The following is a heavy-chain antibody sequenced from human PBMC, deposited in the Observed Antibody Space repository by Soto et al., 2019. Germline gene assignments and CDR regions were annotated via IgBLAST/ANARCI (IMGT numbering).Heavy chain of an antibody. J-gene: IGHJ4*02. V-gene: IGHV3-48*03. Sequence: GWSLRLCCAASGFTFSAYEMNWVRQAPGKGLEWVSYISSSGNTIYYADSVKGRFTISRDNAKNSLFLQMNSLRVEDTAFYYCARSPFLECNWAQGTLVTV. CDR2: ISSSGNTI. D-gene: IGHD3-3*02. CDR1: GFTFSAYE. CDR3: ARSPFLECN.